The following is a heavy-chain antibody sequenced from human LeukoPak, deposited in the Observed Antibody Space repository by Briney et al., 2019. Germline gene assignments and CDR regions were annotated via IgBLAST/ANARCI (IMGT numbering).Heavy chain of an antibody. D-gene: IGHD2-2*01. Sequence: GASVKVSCKASGYTFTSYAMHWVRQAPGQRLEWMGWINAGNGNTKYSQKFQGRVTITRDTSASTAYMELSSLRSEDTAVYYCARGMILCSTSCYFPFWGQGTLVTVSS. CDR3: ARGMILCSTSCYFPF. CDR1: GYTFTSYA. V-gene: IGHV1-3*01. CDR2: INAGNGNT. J-gene: IGHJ4*02.